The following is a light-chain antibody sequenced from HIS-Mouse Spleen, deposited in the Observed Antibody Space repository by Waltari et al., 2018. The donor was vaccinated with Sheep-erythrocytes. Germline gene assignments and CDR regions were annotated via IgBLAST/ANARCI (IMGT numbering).Light chain of an antibody. V-gene: IGLV2-8*01. J-gene: IGLJ3*02. CDR3: SSYAGSNNWV. Sequence: QSALTQPPSASGSPGQSVPISCTGTSSDSGGYNYVSWYQQHPGKAPKLMIYEVSNRPSGVPDRFSGSKSGNTASLTVSGLQAEDEADYYCSSYAGSNNWVFGGGTKLTVL. CDR1: SSDSGGYNY. CDR2: EVS.